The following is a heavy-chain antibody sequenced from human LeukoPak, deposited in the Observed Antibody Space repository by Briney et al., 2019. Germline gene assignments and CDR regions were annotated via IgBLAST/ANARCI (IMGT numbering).Heavy chain of an antibody. CDR1: GGSISSYY. V-gene: IGHV4-59*12. CDR2: IYHSGST. CDR3: ARVRGYSNYNWFDP. D-gene: IGHD4-11*01. J-gene: IGHJ5*02. Sequence: PSETLSLTCTVSGGSISSYYWSWIRQPPGKGLEWIGYIYHSGSTNYNPSLKSRVTISVDTSKNQFSLKLSSVTAADTAVYYCARVRGYSNYNWFDPWGQGTLVTVSS.